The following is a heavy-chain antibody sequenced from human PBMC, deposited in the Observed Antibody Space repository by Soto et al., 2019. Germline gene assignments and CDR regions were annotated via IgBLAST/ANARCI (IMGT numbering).Heavy chain of an antibody. Sequence: SVKVSCKASGGTFSSYAISWVRQAPGQGLEWMGGIIPIFGTANYAQKFQGRVTITADESTSTAYMELSSLRSEDTAVYYCASPSNLDYYDSSGWYFDYWGQGTLVTSPQ. CDR1: GGTFSSYA. V-gene: IGHV1-69*13. CDR3: ASPSNLDYYDSSGWYFDY. D-gene: IGHD3-22*01. CDR2: IIPIFGTA. J-gene: IGHJ4*02.